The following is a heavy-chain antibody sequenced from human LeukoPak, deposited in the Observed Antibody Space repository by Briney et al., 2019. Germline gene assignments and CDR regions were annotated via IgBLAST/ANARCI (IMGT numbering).Heavy chain of an antibody. CDR1: GGIFSRYA. D-gene: IGHD3-22*01. V-gene: IGHV1-69*13. CDR2: IIPLFGTA. CDR3: AREWDFDSSGFYYYY. J-gene: IGHJ4*02. Sequence: ASVKVSCKASGGIFSRYAISWVRQAPGQGLEWMGEIIPLFGTANYAQRFQGRLTITADESTRTAYLELSSLRSEDTAIYYCAREWDFDSSGFYYYYWGQGTLVTVSS.